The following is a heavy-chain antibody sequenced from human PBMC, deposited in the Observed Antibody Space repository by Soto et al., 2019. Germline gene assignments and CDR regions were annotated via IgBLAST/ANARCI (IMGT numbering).Heavy chain of an antibody. Sequence: SETLSLTCTVSGGSIISGDYYWSWIRQTPGKGLEWIGYIYYSGDTNYNPSLKSRVIISVDTSKNQFSLKPSSVTAADTAVSYCAREGVLLYSGISNYYYTTDVWGQGTTITVSS. D-gene: IGHD4-4*01. CDR1: GGSIISGDYY. V-gene: IGHV4-30-4*01. CDR3: AREGVLLYSGISNYYYTTDV. CDR2: IYYSGDT. J-gene: IGHJ6*02.